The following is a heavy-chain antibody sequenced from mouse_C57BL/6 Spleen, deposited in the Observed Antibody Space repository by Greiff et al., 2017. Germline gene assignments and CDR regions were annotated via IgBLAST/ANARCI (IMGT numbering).Heavy chain of an antibody. CDR3: ARGRGGYSPYAMDY. CDR1: GYTFTSYN. V-gene: IGHV1-12*01. J-gene: IGHJ4*01. D-gene: IGHD3-1*01. Sequence: QVQLKESGAELVRPGASVKMSCKASGYTFTSYNMHWVKQTPRQGLEWIGAIYPGNGDTSYNQKFKGKANLTVDKSSSTTYMQLSSLTSEDTAVYFCARGRGGYSPYAMDYWGQGTSVTVSS. CDR2: IYPGNGDT.